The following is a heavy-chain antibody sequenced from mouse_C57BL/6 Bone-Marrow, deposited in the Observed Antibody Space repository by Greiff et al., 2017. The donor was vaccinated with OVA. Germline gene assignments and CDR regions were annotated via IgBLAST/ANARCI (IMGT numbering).Heavy chain of an antibody. D-gene: IGHD2-4*01. V-gene: IGHV1-80*01. CDR3: ARWDYDGFAY. J-gene: IGHJ3*01. CDR1: GYAFSSYW. Sequence: QVQLKESGAELVKPGASVKISCKASGYAFSSYWMNWVKQRPGKGLEWIGQIYPGDGYTNYNGKFKGKATLTADKSSSTAYMQLSSLTSEDSAVYFCARWDYDGFAYWGQGTLVTVSA. CDR2: IYPGDGYT.